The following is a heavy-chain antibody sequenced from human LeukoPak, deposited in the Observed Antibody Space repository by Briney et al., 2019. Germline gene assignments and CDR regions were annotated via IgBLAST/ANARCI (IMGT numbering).Heavy chain of an antibody. D-gene: IGHD3-22*01. CDR3: ARHYYDSSGRKPYYFDY. CDR2: IYYSGST. V-gene: IGHV4-39*01. J-gene: IGHJ4*02. Sequence: SEXXXXTCTVSGGSFSSSSYYWGWIRQPPGKGLEWIGSIYYSGSTYYNPSLKSRVTISVDTSKNQFSLKLSSVTAADTAVYYCARHYYDSSGRKPYYFDYWGQGTLVTVSS. CDR1: GGSFSSSSYY.